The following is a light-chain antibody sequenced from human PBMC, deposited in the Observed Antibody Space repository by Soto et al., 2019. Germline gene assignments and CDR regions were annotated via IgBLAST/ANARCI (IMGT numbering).Light chain of an antibody. CDR3: QQRSNWQIT. V-gene: IGKV3-11*01. CDR1: QSVSSY. CDR2: DAS. Sequence: EIVLTQSPANLSLSPGERATLSCRASQSVSSYLAWYQQKPGQAPRLLIYDASNRATGIPARFSGSGSGTDFTLTISSLEPEDFAVYYCQQRSNWQITFGPGTKVDIK. J-gene: IGKJ3*01.